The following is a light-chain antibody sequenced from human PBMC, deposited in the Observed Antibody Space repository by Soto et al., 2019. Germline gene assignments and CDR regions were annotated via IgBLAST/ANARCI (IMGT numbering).Light chain of an antibody. CDR3: GSYTSSSTRV. J-gene: IGLJ1*01. CDR1: SSDVGGYNY. V-gene: IGLV2-14*01. Sequence: QSLLTQPASVSGSPGQSITISCTGTSSDVGGYNYVSWYQQHPGKAPRLMIYDVSNRPSGVSNRFSGSKSGNTASLTISGLQAEDEADYYCGSYTSSSTRVFGTGTKVTVL. CDR2: DVS.